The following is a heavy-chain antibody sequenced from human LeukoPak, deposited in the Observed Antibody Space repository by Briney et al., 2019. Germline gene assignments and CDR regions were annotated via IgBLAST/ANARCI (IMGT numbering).Heavy chain of an antibody. CDR2: ISSSSSYI. V-gene: IGHV3-21*01. Sequence: ETLSLTCAVYGGSFSGYYWSWIRQAPGKGLEWVSSISSSSSYIYYADSVKGRFTISRDNAKNSLYLQMNSLRAEDTAVYYCARALEYYGSGSYVDIWGQGTLVTVSS. CDR1: GGSFSGYY. CDR3: ARALEYYGSGSYVDI. D-gene: IGHD3-10*01. J-gene: IGHJ4*02.